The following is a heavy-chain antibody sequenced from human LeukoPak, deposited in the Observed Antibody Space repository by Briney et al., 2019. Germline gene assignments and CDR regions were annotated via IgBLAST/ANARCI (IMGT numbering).Heavy chain of an antibody. D-gene: IGHD4/OR15-4a*01. CDR3: AREVPSYNWFDP. CDR1: GFTVSSNH. J-gene: IGHJ5*02. V-gene: IGHV3-53*01. Sequence: GGYLRLYCAASGFTVSSNHMNWVRQAPGKGLEWVSVIYSGGSTYYADSVKGRFTISRDNSKNTLYLQMNSLRAEDTAVYYCAREVPSYNWFDPWGQGTLVTVSS. CDR2: IYSGGST.